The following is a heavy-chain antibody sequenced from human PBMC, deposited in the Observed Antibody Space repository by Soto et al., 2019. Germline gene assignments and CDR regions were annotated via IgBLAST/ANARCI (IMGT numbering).Heavy chain of an antibody. Sequence: EVQLVESGGDLVQPGGSPRLSCAASGFTFSTYWMHWVRQAPGKGLLWVSRIKTDGTYATYADSVKGRFTSSRDNAKNTLYLQMNSLRVEDAGVYYCAAGGSGYYANWGQGTLVTVSS. CDR2: IKTDGTYA. J-gene: IGHJ4*02. V-gene: IGHV3-74*01. CDR1: GFTFSTYW. CDR3: AAGGSGYYAN. D-gene: IGHD3-22*01.